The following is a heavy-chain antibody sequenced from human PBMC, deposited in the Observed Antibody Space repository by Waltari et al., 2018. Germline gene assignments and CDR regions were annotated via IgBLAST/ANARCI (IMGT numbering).Heavy chain of an antibody. CDR1: GFSLSTSGVG. V-gene: IGHV2-5*02. J-gene: IGHJ5*02. D-gene: IGHD3-10*01. Sequence: QITLKESGPTLVKPTQTLTLTCTFSGFSLSTSGVGVGWIRQPPGKALEWLALISWDDDKRYSHSLKRMLTITKDTSKNQVVLTVTNLDPVDTATYYCAQMGVLLWFGDPREFDPWGQGTLVTVSS. CDR3: AQMGVLLWFGDPREFDP. CDR2: ISWDDDK.